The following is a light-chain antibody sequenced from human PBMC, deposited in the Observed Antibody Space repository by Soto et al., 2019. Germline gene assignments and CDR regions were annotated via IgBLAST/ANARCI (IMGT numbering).Light chain of an antibody. V-gene: IGKV1-5*03. CDR1: QSISSW. CDR2: RAS. Sequence: DIQMTQSPSTLSASVGDRVTITCRASQSISSWLAWYQQKPGQAPKVLIYRASSLESGVPSRFSGSGSGTEFTLTISSLHPDDFATYYCQQYNSYSWTFGQGTKVEIK. CDR3: QQYNSYSWT. J-gene: IGKJ1*01.